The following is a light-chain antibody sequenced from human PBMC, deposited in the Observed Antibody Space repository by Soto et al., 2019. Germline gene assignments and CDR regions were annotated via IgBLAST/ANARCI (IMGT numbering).Light chain of an antibody. CDR3: QQRNNWPLT. V-gene: IGKV3-15*01. J-gene: IGKJ1*01. Sequence: EVVMTQSPATLSVSPGERATLSCRASQSVTTNMAWYQQKPGQAPRLLIYGASTRATGIPARFSGSGSGTDFTLTISSLEPEDFAVYYCQQRNNWPLTFGQGTKVDIK. CDR2: GAS. CDR1: QSVTTN.